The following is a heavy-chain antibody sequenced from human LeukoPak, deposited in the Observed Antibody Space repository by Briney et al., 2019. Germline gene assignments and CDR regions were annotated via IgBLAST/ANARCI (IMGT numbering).Heavy chain of an antibody. CDR2: IKQDGSEK. J-gene: IGHJ4*02. V-gene: IGHV3-7*01. CDR3: ARDTPTGSGYYFPSVVDY. CDR1: GFTFSSYW. Sequence: PGGSLRLSCAASGFTFSSYWMSWVRQAPGKGLEWVANIKQDGSEKYYVDSVKGRFTISRDNAKNSLYLQMNSLGAEDTAVYYCARDTPTGSGYYFPSVVDYWGQGTLVTVSS. D-gene: IGHD3-22*01.